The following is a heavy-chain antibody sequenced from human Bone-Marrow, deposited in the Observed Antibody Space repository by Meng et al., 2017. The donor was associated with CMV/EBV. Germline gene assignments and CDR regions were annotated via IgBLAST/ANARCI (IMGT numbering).Heavy chain of an antibody. Sequence: SCAFSGDSVSSDTVVWNWIRQSPSRGLEWLGRTYYRSKWSNDYAVSVESRITINPATSKNQFSLQLNSVTPEDTAVYYRARKVGAAFDIWGQGTMVTVSS. CDR3: ARKVGAAFDI. J-gene: IGHJ3*02. V-gene: IGHV6-1*01. CDR2: TYYRSKWSN. CDR1: GDSVSSDTVV. D-gene: IGHD1-26*01.